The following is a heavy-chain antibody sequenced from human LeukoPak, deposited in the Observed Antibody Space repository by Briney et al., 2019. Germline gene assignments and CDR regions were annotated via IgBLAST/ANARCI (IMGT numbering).Heavy chain of an antibody. J-gene: IGHJ4*02. V-gene: IGHV4-61*02. D-gene: IGHD3-16*01. Sequence: KASETLSLTCTVSGGSISSGSYYWSWIRQPAGKGLEWIGRIYTSGSTNYNPSLKSRVTISVDTSKNQFSLKLSSVTAADTAVYYCASGGEDSFDYWGQGTLVTVSS. CDR3: ASGGEDSFDY. CDR1: GGSISSGSYY. CDR2: IYTSGST.